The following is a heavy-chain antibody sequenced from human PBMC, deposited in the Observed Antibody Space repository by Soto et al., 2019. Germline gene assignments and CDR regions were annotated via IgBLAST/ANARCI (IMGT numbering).Heavy chain of an antibody. CDR3: ARDPSDCSSTSCWGYYALDD. D-gene: IGHD2-2*01. CDR1: GFTFSSYS. V-gene: IGHV3-21*01. J-gene: IGHJ6*02. CDR2: SSTSGAYK. Sequence: PGGALRLSCAASGFTFSSYSMNWVRQAPGKSLEWVSVSSTSGAYKHYADSLEGRFTISEDHAKNSLYLQMFCLRDEDTAVYYCARDPSDCSSTSCWGYYALDDWGQGTTVTVTS.